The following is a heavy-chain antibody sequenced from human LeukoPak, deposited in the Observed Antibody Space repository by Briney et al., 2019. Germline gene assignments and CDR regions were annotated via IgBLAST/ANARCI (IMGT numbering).Heavy chain of an antibody. D-gene: IGHD4-23*01. V-gene: IGHV4-39*01. CDR1: GGSISSSSYY. Sequence: PSQTLSLTCTVSGGSISSSSYYWGWIRQPPGKGLEWIGSIYYSGSTYYNPSLKSRVTISVDTSKNQFSLKLSSVTAADTAVYYCARLSTFGGNRPFDYWGQRTLVTVSS. CDR2: IYYSGST. CDR3: ARLSTFGGNRPFDY. J-gene: IGHJ4*02.